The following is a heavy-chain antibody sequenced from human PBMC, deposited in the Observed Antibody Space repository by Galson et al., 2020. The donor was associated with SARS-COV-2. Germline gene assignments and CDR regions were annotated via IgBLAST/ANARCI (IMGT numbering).Heavy chain of an antibody. V-gene: IGHV3-74*01. CDR3: ARDSAIRFLEWLSPEASYYFDY. CDR1: GFTFSSYW. J-gene: IGHJ4*03. Sequence: ALHGESLKISCAASGFTFSSYWMHWVRQAPGTGLVWVSRIYSEGSSTSYADSVKGRFTISGDNAKNTLYLQMNSLRAEDTAVYYCARDSAIRFLEWLSPEASYYFDYWGQGTTVTVSS. D-gene: IGHD3-3*01. CDR2: IYSEGSST.